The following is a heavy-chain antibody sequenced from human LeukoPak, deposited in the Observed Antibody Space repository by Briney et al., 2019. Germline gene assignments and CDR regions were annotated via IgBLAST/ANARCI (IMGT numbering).Heavy chain of an antibody. CDR1: GGSISSYY. V-gene: IGHV4-59*01. J-gene: IGHJ4*02. Sequence: PSETLSLTCTVSGGSISSYYWTWIRQPPGKGLEWIGYIYYSGSTNYNPALKSRVTMSVDTSKNQFSLKLNSLTTADTAVYYCTRGAGWLIDYWGQGILVTVSS. D-gene: IGHD3-16*01. CDR3: TRGAGWLIDY. CDR2: IYYSGST.